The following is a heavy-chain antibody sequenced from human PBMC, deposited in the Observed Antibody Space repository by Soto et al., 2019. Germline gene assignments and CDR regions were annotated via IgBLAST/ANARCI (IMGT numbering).Heavy chain of an antibody. CDR1: GYCLTSYW. CDR3: ARQVVAGTPGYYYYGMDV. V-gene: IGHV5-10-1*01. CDR2: SAPSDTYT. Sequence: GESLKISCTGSGYCLTSYWISWVRQTPGKGLEWRGRSAPSDTYTNYSPSFQGHATISANKSITTASLPWSVLTASDTASYYGARQVVAGTPGYYYYGMDVWGQGTTVTVSS. J-gene: IGHJ6*02. D-gene: IGHD2-15*01.